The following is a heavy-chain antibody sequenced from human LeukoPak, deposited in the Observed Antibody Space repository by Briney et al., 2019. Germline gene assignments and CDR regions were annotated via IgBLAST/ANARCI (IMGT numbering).Heavy chain of an antibody. J-gene: IGHJ6*03. CDR1: GFTFSSYA. CDR3: ARDKSGTMIRGVITTYYYSMDV. CDR2: ISYDGSNK. Sequence: GRSLRLSCAASGFTFSSYAMHWVRQAPGKGLEWVAVISYDGSNKYYADSVKGRFTISRDNSKNTLYLQMNSLRAEDTAVYYCARDKSGTMIRGVITTYYYSMDVWGKGTTVTISS. V-gene: IGHV3-30*04. D-gene: IGHD3-10*01.